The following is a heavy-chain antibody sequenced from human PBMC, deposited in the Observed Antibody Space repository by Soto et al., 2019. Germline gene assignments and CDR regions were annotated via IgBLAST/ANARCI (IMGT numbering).Heavy chain of an antibody. V-gene: IGHV4-31*03. CDR3: ARDSRSSSSGTNWFDP. Sequence: SETLSLTCTVSGGPISSGGYYWSWIRQHPGKGLEWIGYIYYSGSTYYNPSLKSRVTISVDTSKNQFSLKLSSVTAADTAVYYCARDSRSSSSGTNWFDPWGQGTLVTVSS. CDR1: GGPISSGGYY. CDR2: IYYSGST. D-gene: IGHD6-6*01. J-gene: IGHJ5*02.